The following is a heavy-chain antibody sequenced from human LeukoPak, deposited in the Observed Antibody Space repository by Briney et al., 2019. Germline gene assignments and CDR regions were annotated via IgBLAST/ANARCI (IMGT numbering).Heavy chain of an antibody. Sequence: GGSLRLSCAASGFTLSNAWMSWVRQAPGKGLEWVGRIKSKTDGGTTDYAAPVKGRFTISRDDSKNTLYLQMNSLKTEDTAVYYCTATVLRYFDWIPFDPWGQGTLVTVSS. CDR3: TATVLRYFDWIPFDP. D-gene: IGHD3-9*01. J-gene: IGHJ5*02. V-gene: IGHV3-15*01. CDR1: GFTLSNAW. CDR2: IKSKTDGGTT.